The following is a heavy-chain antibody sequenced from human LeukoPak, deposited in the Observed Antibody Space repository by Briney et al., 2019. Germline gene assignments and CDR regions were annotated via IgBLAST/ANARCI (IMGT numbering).Heavy chain of an antibody. V-gene: IGHV3-30*18. J-gene: IGHJ4*02. CDR2: ISYDGSNK. CDR3: AKDLRSGNYATRFDY. Sequence: PGGSLRLSCAASGFTFSSYGMHWVRQAPGKGLEGVAVISYDGSNKYYADSVKGRFTISRDNSKNTLYLQMNSLRAEDTAVYYCAKDLRSGNYATRFDYWGQGTLVTVSS. CDR1: GFTFSSYG. D-gene: IGHD1-26*01.